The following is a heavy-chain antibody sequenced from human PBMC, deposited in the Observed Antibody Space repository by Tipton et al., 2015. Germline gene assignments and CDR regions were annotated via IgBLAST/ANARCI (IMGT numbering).Heavy chain of an antibody. D-gene: IGHD3-10*01. CDR3: ARDAMVRGVGSYYYYGMDV. Sequence: SLRLSCSAAGFTFSDYYMSWIRQAPGKGLEWVSYISSSGSTIYYADSVKGRFTISRDNAKNSLYPQMNSLRAEDTAVYYCARDAMVRGVGSYYYYGMDVWGQGTTVTVSS. V-gene: IGHV3-11*01. CDR2: ISSSGSTI. J-gene: IGHJ6*02. CDR1: GFTFSDYY.